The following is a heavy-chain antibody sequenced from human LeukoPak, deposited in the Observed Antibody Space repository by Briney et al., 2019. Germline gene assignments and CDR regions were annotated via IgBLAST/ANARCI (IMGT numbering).Heavy chain of an antibody. J-gene: IGHJ4*02. CDR2: IYYSGST. D-gene: IGHD3-10*01. V-gene: IGHV4-59*12. CDR3: ARDSGTFDY. CDR1: GGSISSYY. Sequence: SETLSLTCTVSGGSISSYYWSWLRQPPGKGLEGFGYIYYSGSTNYNPSLKSRVTISVDRSKNQFSLQLSSVTPADTAVYYCARDSGTFDYWGQGTLVTVSS.